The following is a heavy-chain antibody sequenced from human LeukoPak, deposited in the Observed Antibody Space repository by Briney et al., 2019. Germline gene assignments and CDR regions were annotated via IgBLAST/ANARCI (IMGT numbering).Heavy chain of an antibody. J-gene: IGHJ4*02. CDR3: ARDPNGGHFDY. V-gene: IGHV1-46*01. Sequence: ASVKVSCKASGYTFTSYSMHWARQAPGQGLXWMGIINPSGGSTSYAQKFQDRVTMTRDTSTSTVYMELSSLRSEDTAVYYCARDPNGGHFDYWGQGTLVTVSS. CDR1: GYTFTSYS. D-gene: IGHD4-23*01. CDR2: INPSGGST.